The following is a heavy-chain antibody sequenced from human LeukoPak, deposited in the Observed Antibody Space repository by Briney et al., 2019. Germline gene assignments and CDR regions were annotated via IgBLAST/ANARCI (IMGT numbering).Heavy chain of an antibody. V-gene: IGHV3-74*01. CDR3: IRDFRSADL. J-gene: IGHJ5*02. CDR1: GLTFSNYW. CDR2: IYVDGRTT. Sequence: GGSLRLSCVASGLTFSNYWMHWVRQPPGKGLVWVSRIYVDGRTTNYADSVKGRFTISRDNAKNTVYLEMNSLSVEDTATYYCIRDFRSADLWGQGTLVTVTS.